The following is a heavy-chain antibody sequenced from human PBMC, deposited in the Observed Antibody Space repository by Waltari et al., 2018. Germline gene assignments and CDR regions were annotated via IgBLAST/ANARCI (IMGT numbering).Heavy chain of an antibody. V-gene: IGHV3-49*04. CDR1: GLTFGDYA. Sequence: EVQLVESGGGLVQPGRSLRLSCTASGLTFGDYAMSWVRQAPGKGLEWVGFIRSKAYGGTTEYAASVKGRFTISRDDSKSIAYLQMNSLKTEDTAVYYCTSSTAAFSVDYWGQGTLVTVSS. J-gene: IGHJ4*02. CDR3: TSSTAAFSVDY. D-gene: IGHD2-2*01. CDR2: IRSKAYGGTT.